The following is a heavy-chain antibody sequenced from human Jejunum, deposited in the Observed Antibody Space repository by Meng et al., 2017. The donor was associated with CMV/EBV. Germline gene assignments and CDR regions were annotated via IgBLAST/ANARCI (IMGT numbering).Heavy chain of an antibody. CDR1: FTFTSYG. CDR3: ATTYYDSSGYNKGGY. CDR2: IAYDGSSK. Sequence: FTFTSYGLHWVRQAPGKGLECVAFIAYDGSSKYYADSVKGRFTISRDNSKNTLHLQMNSLRAEDTAVYYCATTYYDSSGYNKGGYWGQGTLVTVSS. V-gene: IGHV3-30*03. J-gene: IGHJ4*02. D-gene: IGHD3-22*01.